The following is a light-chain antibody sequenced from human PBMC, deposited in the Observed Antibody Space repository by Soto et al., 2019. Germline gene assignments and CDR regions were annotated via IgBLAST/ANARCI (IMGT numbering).Light chain of an antibody. CDR3: LLSYSGARV. CDR1: TGVVTSGLF. V-gene: IGLV7-46*01. Sequence: QAVVTQESSLTVSPGGTITLTCGSSTGVVTSGLFPYWVQRKPGQAPRTLIYDTTNKHSWTPARFSGSLLGGKAALTLSGAQPEDEADYYCLLSYSGARVFGGGTKLTVL. J-gene: IGLJ3*02. CDR2: DTT.